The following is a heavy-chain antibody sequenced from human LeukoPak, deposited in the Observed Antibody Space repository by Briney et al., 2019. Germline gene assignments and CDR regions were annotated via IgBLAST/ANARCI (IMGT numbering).Heavy chain of an antibody. D-gene: IGHD1-14*01. J-gene: IGHJ6*03. CDR3: ARAGSPNYYYYYYMDV. CDR1: GGTFSSYA. CDR2: IIPIFGTA. Sequence: SVKVSCKASGGTFSSYAISWVRQAPGQGLEWMGGIIPIFGTANYAQKFQGRVTITTDESTSTAYMELSSLRSEDTAVYYCARAGSPNYYYYYYMDVWGKGTTVTVSS. V-gene: IGHV1-69*05.